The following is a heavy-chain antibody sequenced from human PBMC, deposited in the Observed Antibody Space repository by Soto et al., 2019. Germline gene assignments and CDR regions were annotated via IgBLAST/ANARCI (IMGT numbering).Heavy chain of an antibody. Sequence: QVQLVQSGAEVKKPGASVKVSCKASGSTFTTSDINWVRQAPGQGLEWMGWMNPKSGNTGNAPQFQGRVTMTRNTSIRTVYMEISRLRSEDTAVYYCARGRDDYRGDVFDVWGQGTMVTVSS. D-gene: IGHD4-17*01. V-gene: IGHV1-8*02. J-gene: IGHJ3*01. CDR1: GSTFTTSD. CDR3: ARGRDDYRGDVFDV. CDR2: MNPKSGNT.